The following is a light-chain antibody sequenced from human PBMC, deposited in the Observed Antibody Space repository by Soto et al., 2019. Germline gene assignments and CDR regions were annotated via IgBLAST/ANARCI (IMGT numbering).Light chain of an antibody. V-gene: IGLV2-14*03. J-gene: IGLJ3*02. CDR1: SSDVGAYNY. CDR3: SSFTRSNTWV. CDR2: ELT. Sequence: QSALTQPASVSGSPGQSITISCTGTSSDVGAYNYVSWYQQHPGKAPIRMIYELTNRPSGVSNRFSGSKSGNTASLTISGLQTEDEADYYCSSFTRSNTWVFGGGTKLTVL.